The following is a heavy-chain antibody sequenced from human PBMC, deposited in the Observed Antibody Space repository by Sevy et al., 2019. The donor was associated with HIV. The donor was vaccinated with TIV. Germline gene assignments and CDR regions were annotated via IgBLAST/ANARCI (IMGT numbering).Heavy chain of an antibody. CDR2: IRNRPNSYTT. CDR1: GFTFSDHY. Sequence: GGSLRLSCAASGFTFSDHYVDWVRQAPGKGLEWVGRIRNRPNSYTTEYAASVKGRFTISRDDSRNSVYLQMNSLKTQDSAVYYCVRVPNCGVGGCQQISPYCLDVWGKGATVTVSS. D-gene: IGHD2-15*01. CDR3: VRVPNCGVGGCQQISPYCLDV. J-gene: IGHJ6*03. V-gene: IGHV3-72*01.